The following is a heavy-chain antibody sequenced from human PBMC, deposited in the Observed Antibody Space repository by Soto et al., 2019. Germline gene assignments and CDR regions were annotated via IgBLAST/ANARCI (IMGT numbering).Heavy chain of an antibody. V-gene: IGHV4-4*02. CDR3: ARDHYYYDSSGTRVGFDY. D-gene: IGHD3-22*01. CDR1: GGSISSSNW. Sequence: ETLSRTCAVSGGSISSSNWWSWVRQPPGKGLEWIGEIYHSGSTNYNPSLKSRVTISVDKSKNQFSLKLSSVTAADTAVYYSARDHYYYDSSGTRVGFDYWGQGTLVTVSS. J-gene: IGHJ4*02. CDR2: IYHSGST.